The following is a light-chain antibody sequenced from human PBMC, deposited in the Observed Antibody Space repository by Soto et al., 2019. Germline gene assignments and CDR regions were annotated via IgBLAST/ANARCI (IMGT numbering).Light chain of an antibody. CDR2: GAS. J-gene: IGKJ5*01. V-gene: IGKV3-20*01. CDR3: QQYGSSPT. Sequence: EIVLTQSPGTLSLFPRERATLSCRASQSLTTSYLAWYQQKPGQAPRLLIYGASSRATGIPDRFSGSGSGTDFTLTISRLEPEDFAVYYCQQYGSSPTFGQGTRLEIK. CDR1: QSLTTSY.